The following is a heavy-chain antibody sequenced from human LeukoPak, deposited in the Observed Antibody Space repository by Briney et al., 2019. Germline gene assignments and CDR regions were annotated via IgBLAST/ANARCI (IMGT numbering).Heavy chain of an antibody. D-gene: IGHD3-16*01. J-gene: IGHJ4*02. CDR1: GGTFSSYA. V-gene: IGHV1-69*05. Sequence: GASVKVSCKASGGTFSSYAISWVRQAPGQGLEWMGGILPIFGTANYAQKFQGRVTITTDESTSTAYMELSSLRSEDTAVYYCARGGKDLEEPDYWGQGTLVTVSS. CDR3: ARGGKDLEEPDY. CDR2: ILPIFGTA.